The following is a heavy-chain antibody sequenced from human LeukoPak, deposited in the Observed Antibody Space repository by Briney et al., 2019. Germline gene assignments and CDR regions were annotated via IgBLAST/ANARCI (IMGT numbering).Heavy chain of an antibody. CDR3: ASTWLDAFDI. J-gene: IGHJ3*02. Sequence: PGGSLRLSCSASGFTVSSNYMSWVRQAPGKGLEWVSVIYSGGSTYHADSVKGRFTISRDNSKNTLHLQMNSLRAEDTAVYYCASTWLDAFDIWGQGTMVTVSS. CDR2: IYSGGST. V-gene: IGHV3-53*01. CDR1: GFTVSSNY. D-gene: IGHD5-12*01.